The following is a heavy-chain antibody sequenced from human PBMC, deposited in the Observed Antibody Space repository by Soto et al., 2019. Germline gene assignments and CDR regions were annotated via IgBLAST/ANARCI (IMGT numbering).Heavy chain of an antibody. D-gene: IGHD6-6*01. V-gene: IGHV1-69*01. J-gene: IGHJ3*02. CDR1: GGTFSSYA. Sequence: QVQLVQSGAEVKKPGSSVKVSCKASGGTFSSYAISWVRQAPGQGLEWMGGIIPIFGTANYAQKFQGRVTITADESTSTAYMDLSSLRSEDTAVYYCASGEEYSSSAGLGGAFDIWGQGTMVTVSS. CDR3: ASGEEYSSSAGLGGAFDI. CDR2: IIPIFGTA.